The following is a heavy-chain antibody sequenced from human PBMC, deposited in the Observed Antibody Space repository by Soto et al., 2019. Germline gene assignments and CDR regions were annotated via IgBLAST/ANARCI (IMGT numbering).Heavy chain of an antibody. Sequence: SLTCTLSGGSISRYYWSWIRQPPGKGLEWIGSIYYSGSTYNNPSLRSRVSMSIDTSKDQFSLKLKSVTAADTALYFCARQRTSVVTQAYFDVWGPGSLVTLSS. CDR3: ARQRTSVVTQAYFDV. D-gene: IGHD2-21*02. CDR1: GGSISRYY. V-gene: IGHV4-59*04. J-gene: IGHJ4*02. CDR2: IYYSGST.